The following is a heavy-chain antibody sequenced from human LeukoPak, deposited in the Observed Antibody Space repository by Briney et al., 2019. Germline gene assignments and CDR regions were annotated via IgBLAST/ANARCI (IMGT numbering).Heavy chain of an antibody. J-gene: IGHJ3*02. CDR1: GYTFTSYY. CDR3: ARVSSDCSSTSCYVYDAFDI. V-gene: IGHV1-46*01. D-gene: IGHD2-2*01. CDR2: INPSGGST. Sequence: ASVTVSCKASGYTFTSYYMHWVRQAPGQGLEWMGIINPSGGSTSYAQKFQGRVTMTRDTSTSTVYMELCSLRSEDTAVYYCARVSSDCSSTSCYVYDAFDIWGQGTMVTVSS.